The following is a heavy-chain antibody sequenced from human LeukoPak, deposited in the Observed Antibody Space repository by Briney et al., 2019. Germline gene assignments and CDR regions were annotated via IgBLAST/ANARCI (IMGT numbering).Heavy chain of an antibody. CDR1: GGSFSGYY. CDR3: ARFGSSTWYKGAFDI. CDR2: IVHSGNT. V-gene: IGHV4-34*12. Sequence: KPSETLSLTCAVYGGSFSGYYWSWIRQPPGEGLEWIGEIVHSGNTKYNPSPKSRVTISVDTSKNQFSLNLTSVTAADTAVYYCARFGSSTWYKGAFDIWGQGTMVTVAS. D-gene: IGHD6-13*01. J-gene: IGHJ3*02.